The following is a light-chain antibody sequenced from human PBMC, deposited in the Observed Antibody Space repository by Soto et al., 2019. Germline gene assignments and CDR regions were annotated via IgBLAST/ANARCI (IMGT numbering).Light chain of an antibody. CDR1: QSVSSY. CDR2: DAS. V-gene: IGKV3-11*01. J-gene: IGKJ4*01. Sequence: EIVLTQSPATLSLSPGERATLSCRASQSVSSYLAWYQQKPGQPPRLLIYDASNRATGIPARFSGSGSWTDFTLTSRSLWTDDFALYFCQQSSNWPRLIFGGGTQA. CDR3: QQSSNWPRLI.